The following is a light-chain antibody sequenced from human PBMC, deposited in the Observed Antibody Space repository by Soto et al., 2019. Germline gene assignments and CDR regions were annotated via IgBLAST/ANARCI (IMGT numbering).Light chain of an antibody. J-gene: IGKJ4*01. CDR2: KAS. CDR3: QQYYSYPLA. CDR1: QSIDRW. Sequence: DIQMTQSPPTLSASVGDRVTITCRASQSIDRWLAWYQQKPGKDPKILVYKASTLQSAVPSRFSGSRSGTEFTLTISNLQHDDFATYDCQQYYSYPLAFGGGTKVEIK. V-gene: IGKV1-5*03.